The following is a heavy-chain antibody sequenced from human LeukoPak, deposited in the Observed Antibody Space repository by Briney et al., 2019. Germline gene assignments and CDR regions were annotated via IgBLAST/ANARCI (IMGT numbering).Heavy chain of an antibody. J-gene: IGHJ4*02. V-gene: IGHV4-59*06. D-gene: IGHD3-22*01. Sequence: SETLSLTCAVYGGSFSGYYWSWIRQPPGKGLEWIGYTYYSGSTYYNPSLKSRVTISVDTSKNQFSLKLSSVTAADTAVYYCATCRRGSSGYYLDYWGQGTLVTVSS. CDR3: ATCRRGSSGYYLDY. CDR2: TYYSGST. CDR1: GGSFSGYY.